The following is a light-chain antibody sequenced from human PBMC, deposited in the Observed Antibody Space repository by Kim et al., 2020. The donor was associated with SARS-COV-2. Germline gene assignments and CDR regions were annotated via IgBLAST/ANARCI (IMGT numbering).Light chain of an antibody. CDR3: ETWDSNIQV. V-gene: IGLV4-60*03. CDR1: SGHINSL. J-gene: IGLJ3*02. Sequence: SSVNFNVTLQSGHINSLIRGHQQQPGKAPRFLMKVEGSGSYNKGGGVPDRFSGSRSGADRYLIISNLHSEDEADYYCETWDSNIQVFGGGTQLTVL. CDR2: VEGSGSY.